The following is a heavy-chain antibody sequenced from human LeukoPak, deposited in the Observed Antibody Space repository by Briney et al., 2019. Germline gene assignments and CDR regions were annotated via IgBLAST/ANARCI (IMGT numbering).Heavy chain of an antibody. D-gene: IGHD3-16*01. CDR3: AKGLPQGY. Sequence: GGSLRLSCAASGFTFSSYAMGWVRQAPWKGLEWVSTISSSGVSTFHADSVKGRFTISRDNSKNTLYLQMNSLRAEDTAVYYCAKGLPQGYWGQGTLVTVSS. J-gene: IGHJ4*02. V-gene: IGHV3-23*01. CDR2: ISSSGVST. CDR1: GFTFSSYA.